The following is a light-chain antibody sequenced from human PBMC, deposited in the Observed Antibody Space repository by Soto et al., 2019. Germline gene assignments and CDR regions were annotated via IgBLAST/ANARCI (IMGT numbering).Light chain of an antibody. Sequence: EIVLTQSPATLSLSPGARATLSCRASQSVSIYLAWYQQKPVQAPRLLIYDASNRATGIPARFSGSGSGTDFTLTISSLEPEDFAGYYCQQRSNWPLTFVGETKVEIK. CDR1: QSVSIY. J-gene: IGKJ4*01. CDR3: QQRSNWPLT. V-gene: IGKV3-11*01. CDR2: DAS.